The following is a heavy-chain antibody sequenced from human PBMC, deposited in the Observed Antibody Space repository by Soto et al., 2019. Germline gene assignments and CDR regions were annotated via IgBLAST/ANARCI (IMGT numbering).Heavy chain of an antibody. CDR3: ARDLVVGDRHYYYGMDV. J-gene: IGHJ6*02. D-gene: IGHD1-26*01. CDR1: GYTFTNYA. V-gene: IGHV1-3*01. CDR2: INAGNGNT. Sequence: QVQLVQSGAEVKKPGASVKVSCKASGYTFTNYAMHWVRQAPGQRLEWMGWINAGNGNTKYSQKFQGRVTLTRDTSASTAYMELSSLRSEDTAVYYCARDLVVGDRHYYYGMDVWGQGTTVTVSS.